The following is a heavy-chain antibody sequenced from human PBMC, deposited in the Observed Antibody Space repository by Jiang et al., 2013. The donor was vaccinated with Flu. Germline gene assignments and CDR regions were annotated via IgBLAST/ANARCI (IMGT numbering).Heavy chain of an antibody. CDR3: AYRRDHDFWSPPLG. D-gene: IGHD3-3*01. V-gene: IGHV2-5*01. CDR1: GFSLSTSGVG. Sequence: KPTQTLTLTCTFSGFSLSTSGVGVGWIRQPPGKALEWLALIYWNDDKRYSPSLKTRLTITKDTSKNQVVLTMTNMDPVDTATYYCAYRRDHDFWSPPLGWGQGTLVTVSS. CDR2: IYWNDDK. J-gene: IGHJ4*02.